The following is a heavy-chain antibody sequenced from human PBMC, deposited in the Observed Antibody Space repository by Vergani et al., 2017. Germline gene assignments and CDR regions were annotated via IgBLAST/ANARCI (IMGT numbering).Heavy chain of an antibody. Sequence: EVQVVESGGGLIKPGGSLRLSCVVSGITFKNAWINWVRQAPGKGLEWIGRIRSKANSYATAYAASVKGRFTISRDDSKNTAYLQMNSLKTEDTAVYYCTRPTPYYDFSWFDPWGQGTLVTVSS. J-gene: IGHJ5*02. CDR2: IRSKANSYAT. CDR1: GITFKNAW. CDR3: TRPTPYYDFSWFDP. D-gene: IGHD3-3*01. V-gene: IGHV3-73*01.